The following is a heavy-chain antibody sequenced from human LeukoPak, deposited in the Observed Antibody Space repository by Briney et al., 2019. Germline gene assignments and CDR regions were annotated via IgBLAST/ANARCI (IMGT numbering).Heavy chain of an antibody. CDR1: GGSISSYY. D-gene: IGHD3-9*01. CDR2: IYYSGST. V-gene: IGHV4-59*01. Sequence: SETLSLTCTVSGGSISSYYWSWIRQPSGKGLEWIGYIYYSGSTNYNPSLKSRVTISVDTSKNQFSLKLSSVTAADTAVYYCARDVGVRYFDWFLLGYWGQGTLVTVSS. J-gene: IGHJ4*02. CDR3: ARDVGVRYFDWFLLGY.